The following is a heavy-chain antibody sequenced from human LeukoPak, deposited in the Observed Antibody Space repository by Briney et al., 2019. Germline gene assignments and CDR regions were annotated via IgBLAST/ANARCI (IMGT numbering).Heavy chain of an antibody. CDR3: ARGFYDGRGYSFGY. V-gene: IGHV4-4*07. Sequence: PSETLSLTCTVSGGSINSYYWNWIRQPAGKGLEWIGHIYTSRSTNYNPSLKSRVTMSVDTSKNQFSLKMSSVSAADTAVYYCARGFYDGRGYSFGYWGQGTLVTVPS. CDR2: IYTSRST. J-gene: IGHJ4*02. CDR1: GGSINSYY. D-gene: IGHD3-22*01.